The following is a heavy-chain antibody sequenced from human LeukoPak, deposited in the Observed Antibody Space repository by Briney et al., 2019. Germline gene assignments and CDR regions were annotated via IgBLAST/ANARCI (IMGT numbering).Heavy chain of an antibody. CDR3: ARAQMRGGVFDY. D-gene: IGHD3-16*01. V-gene: IGHV3-66*02. CDR1: GFTVSSNY. Sequence: GGSLRLSCAASGFTVSSNYMSWVRQAPGKGREWVSVIYSGGSTYYADSVKGRFTISRDNSKNTLYLQMNSLRAEDTAVYYCARAQMRGGVFDYWGQGTLVTVSS. J-gene: IGHJ4*02. CDR2: IYSGGST.